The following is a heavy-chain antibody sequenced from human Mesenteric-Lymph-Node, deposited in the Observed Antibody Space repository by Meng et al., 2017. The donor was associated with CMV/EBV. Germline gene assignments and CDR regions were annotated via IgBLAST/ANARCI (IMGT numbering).Heavy chain of an antibody. CDR3: ARHGREHDFWSGYYPESYYYGLDV. Sequence: SETLSLTCTVSGCPISSSSYYWGWIRQPPGKGLEWIGSIYYSVSTYSNPSLKSRLTISVDTSKNQFSLKLSSVTAADTAVYYCARHGREHDFWSGYYPESYYYGLDVWGQGTTVTVSS. D-gene: IGHD3-3*01. CDR1: GCPISSSSYY. V-gene: IGHV4-39*01. CDR2: IYYSVST. J-gene: IGHJ6*02.